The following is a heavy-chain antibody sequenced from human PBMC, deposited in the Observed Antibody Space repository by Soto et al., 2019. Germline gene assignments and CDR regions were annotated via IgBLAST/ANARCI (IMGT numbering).Heavy chain of an antibody. CDR3: AKALGRGSEIGAPSAQYYYYGMDV. CDR2: ISGSGGST. CDR1: GFTFSSYA. V-gene: IGHV3-23*01. D-gene: IGHD1-26*01. Sequence: GGSLRLSCAASGFTFSSYAMSWVRQAPGKGLEWVSAISGSGGSTYYADSVKGRFTISRDNSKNTLYLQMNSLRAEDTAVYYCAKALGRGSEIGAPSAQYYYYGMDVCRHLPTFPVS. J-gene: IGHJ6*02.